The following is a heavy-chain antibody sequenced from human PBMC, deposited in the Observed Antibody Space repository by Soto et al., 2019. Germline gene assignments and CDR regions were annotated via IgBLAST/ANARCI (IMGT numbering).Heavy chain of an antibody. J-gene: IGHJ4*02. CDR2: ISAYNGNT. CDR3: GKLRSVNVAAGFDY. V-gene: IGHV1-18*01. D-gene: IGHD6-13*01. CDR1: GYTFTSYG. Sequence: ASVKVSCKASGYTFTSYGISWVRQAPGQGLEWMGWISAYNGNTNYAQKLQGRVTMTTDTSTSTAYMELRSLRSDDTAVYYCGKLRSVNVAAGFDYWGQGTLVTVSS.